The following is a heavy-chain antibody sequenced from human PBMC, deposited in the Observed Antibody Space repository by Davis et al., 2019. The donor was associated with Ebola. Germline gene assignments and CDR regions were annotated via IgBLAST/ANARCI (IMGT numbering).Heavy chain of an antibody. V-gene: IGHV3-21*01. CDR2: ISSSSSYI. CDR1: GFTFSSYS. J-gene: IGHJ6*02. CDR3: ARDRTVAGTLYYYYGMDV. Sequence: GESLKISCAASGFTFSSYSMNWARQAPGKGLEWVSSISSSSSYIYYADSVKGRFTISRDNAKNSLYLQMNSLRAEDTAVYYCARDRTVAGTLYYYYGMDVWGQGTTVTVSS. D-gene: IGHD6-19*01.